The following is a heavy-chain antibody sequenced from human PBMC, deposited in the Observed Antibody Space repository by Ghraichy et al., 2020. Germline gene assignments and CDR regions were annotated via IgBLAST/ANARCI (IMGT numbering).Heavy chain of an antibody. CDR3: ARGQLVRYDWNYEGSYYYMAV. CDR1: GGTFSSYA. J-gene: IGHJ6*03. CDR2: IIPIFGTA. Sequence: KVSCKASGGTFSSYAISWVRQAPGQGLEWMGGIIPIFGTANYAQKFQGRVTITTDESRSTAYMDLSSLRSEDTAVYYCARGQLVRYDWNYEGSYYYMAVWGKGTTVTVSS. D-gene: IGHD1-7*01. V-gene: IGHV1-69*05.